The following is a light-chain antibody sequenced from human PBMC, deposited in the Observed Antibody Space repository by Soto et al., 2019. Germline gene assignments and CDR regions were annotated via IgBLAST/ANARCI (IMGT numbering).Light chain of an antibody. Sequence: SYELTQPPSMSVAPGQTARVTCGGYNIGSKSVHWYQQRPGQAPVLVVYDDRDRPSGIPERFSGSNSGNTATLTISRVEAEDEADYYCQVWDSSTDHYVFGTGTPLTVL. V-gene: IGLV3-21*02. CDR3: QVWDSSTDHYV. CDR2: DDR. CDR1: NIGSKS. J-gene: IGLJ1*01.